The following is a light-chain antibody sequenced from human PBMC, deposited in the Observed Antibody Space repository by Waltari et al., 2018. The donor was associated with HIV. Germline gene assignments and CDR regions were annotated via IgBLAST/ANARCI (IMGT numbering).Light chain of an antibody. CDR3: LSWDDSLRVWV. CDR2: RNN. Sequence: QSVVTQPPSASGTPGQRVTISCSGSSSNIGSNYVYCYQQPPGTAPKLLIHRNNQRPSGVPDRFSASKSGTSASLAISGLRSEDEADYYCLSWDDSLRVWVFGGGTKVTVL. J-gene: IGLJ3*02. CDR1: SSNIGSNY. V-gene: IGLV1-47*01.